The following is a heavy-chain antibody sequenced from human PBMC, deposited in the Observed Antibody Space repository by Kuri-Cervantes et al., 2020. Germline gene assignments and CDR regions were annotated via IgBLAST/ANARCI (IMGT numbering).Heavy chain of an antibody. CDR1: GYTFTGYY. CDR2: INLNSGGT. Sequence: ASVKVSCKASGYTFTGYYMHWVRQAPGQGLEWMGWINLNSGGTNYAQKFQGWVTMTTDTSTSTAYMELRSLRSDDTAVYYCARDANTRTYRRTAMGDYWGQGTLVTVSS. V-gene: IGHV1-2*04. J-gene: IGHJ4*02. D-gene: IGHD5-18*01. CDR3: ARDANTRTYRRTAMGDY.